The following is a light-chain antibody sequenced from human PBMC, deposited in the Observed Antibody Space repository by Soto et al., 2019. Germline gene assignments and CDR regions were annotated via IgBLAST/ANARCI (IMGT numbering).Light chain of an antibody. CDR1: SSDVGGYNY. CDR2: DVS. V-gene: IGLV2-14*01. J-gene: IGLJ2*01. Sequence: QSVLTQPASVSGSPGQSITISCTGTSSDVGGYNYVSWYQQHPGKAPKLIIYDVSNRPSGVSNRFSGSKSGNTASLTISGLQAEDEADYYCSSYTSSSTLGGVFGGGTKLTVL. CDR3: SSYTSSSTLGGV.